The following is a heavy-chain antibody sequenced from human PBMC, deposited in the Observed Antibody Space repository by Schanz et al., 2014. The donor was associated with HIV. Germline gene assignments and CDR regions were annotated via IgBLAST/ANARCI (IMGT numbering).Heavy chain of an antibody. CDR1: GFFLDDYA. J-gene: IGHJ4*02. Sequence: EVQLVESGGGLVQPGRSLRLSCATSGFFLDDYAMHWVRQAPGKGLEWVSGISWNSGSKGYAESVKGRFTISRDNAKNSVYLQMNSLKAEDTAVYYCARGEQQLPNWGQGTLVTVSS. CDR3: ARGEQQLPN. V-gene: IGHV3-9*01. CDR2: ISWNSGSK. D-gene: IGHD6-13*01.